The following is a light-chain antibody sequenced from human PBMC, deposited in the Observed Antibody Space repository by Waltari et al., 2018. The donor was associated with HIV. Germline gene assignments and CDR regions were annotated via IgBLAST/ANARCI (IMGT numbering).Light chain of an antibody. J-gene: IGKJ3*01. CDR2: AAS. V-gene: IGKV1-39*01. CDR1: QTISTY. CDR3: QQSYSSPLT. Sequence: DIQLTQSPSSLSASVGDRVNIACRASQTISTYLNWYQQKPGKAPKLLISAASSLQSGVPSRFSGSASGTDFTLTISSLQPEDYATYYCQQSYSSPLTFGPGTKVDIK.